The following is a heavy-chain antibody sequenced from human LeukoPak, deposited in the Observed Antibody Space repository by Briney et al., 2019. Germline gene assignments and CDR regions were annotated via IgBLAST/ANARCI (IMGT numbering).Heavy chain of an antibody. CDR2: MNPNSGDT. D-gene: IGHD5-18*01. CDR1: GYSFTSYD. Sequence: GASVKVSCKAYGYSFTSYDINWVRQATGQGLEWMGWMNPNSGDTGYEQKFQGGVTMTRNTSISPAYMELSSLRSEDTAVYYCARGNRIQLWFSNTSTYHMDVWGKGTTVTVSS. J-gene: IGHJ6*03. V-gene: IGHV1-8*01. CDR3: ARGNRIQLWFSNTSTYHMDV.